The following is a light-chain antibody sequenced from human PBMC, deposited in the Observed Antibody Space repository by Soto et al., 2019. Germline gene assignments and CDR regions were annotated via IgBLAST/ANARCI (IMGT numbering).Light chain of an antibody. CDR2: GAS. Sequence: PGERATLSCRATESISSSYLAWYQQKPGQAPRLLIYGASSRATGIPDRFSGSGSGTDFTLTISRLEPEDFAVYYCQQYGSSPPWTFGQGTKVDIK. J-gene: IGKJ1*01. CDR3: QQYGSSPPWT. CDR1: ESISSSY. V-gene: IGKV3-20*01.